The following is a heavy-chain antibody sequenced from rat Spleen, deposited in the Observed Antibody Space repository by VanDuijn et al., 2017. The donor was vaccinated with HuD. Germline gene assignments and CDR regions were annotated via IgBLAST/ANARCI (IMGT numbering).Heavy chain of an antibody. CDR2: MWSGGTT. Sequence: QVQLMESGPGLVQPSETLSLTCTVSGFSLTRYNVHWVRQPPGKGLEWMGVMWSGGTTDYNSALKSRLSISRDISKNQVFLKMNSLQSEDTTTYYCARDYGGYTSHWFAFWGQGTLVTVSS. D-gene: IGHD1-11*01. V-gene: IGHV2-45*01. CDR3: ARDYGGYTSHWFAF. J-gene: IGHJ3*01. CDR1: GFSLTRYN.